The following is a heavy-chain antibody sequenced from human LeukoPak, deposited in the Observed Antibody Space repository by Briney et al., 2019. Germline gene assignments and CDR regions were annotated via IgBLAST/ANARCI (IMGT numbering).Heavy chain of an antibody. CDR1: GYTFTGYY. J-gene: IGHJ4*02. CDR3: ARAAVTTLPYFDY. CDR2: VNPNGGAT. Sequence: APVKVSCKASGYTFTGYYMHWVRQAPGQGLEWMGWVNPNGGATNYAQKLQGRVTMTRDTSISTAYMELSRLRSDDTAVYYCARAAVTTLPYFDYWGQGTLVTVSS. V-gene: IGHV1-2*02. D-gene: IGHD4-17*01.